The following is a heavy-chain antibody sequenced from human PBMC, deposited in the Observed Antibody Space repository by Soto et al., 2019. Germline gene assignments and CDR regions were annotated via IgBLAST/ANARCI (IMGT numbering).Heavy chain of an antibody. V-gene: IGHV3-74*01. CDR3: ARGDSSGYYQYYFDY. D-gene: IGHD3-22*01. J-gene: IGHJ4*02. CDR2: INSDGSST. Sequence: PGGSLRLSCAASGFTFSSYWMHWVRQAPGKGLVWVSRINSDGSSTSYADSVKGRFTISRDNAKNTLYLQMNSLRAEDTAVYYCARGDSSGYYQYYFDYWGQGTLVTVPS. CDR1: GFTFSSYW.